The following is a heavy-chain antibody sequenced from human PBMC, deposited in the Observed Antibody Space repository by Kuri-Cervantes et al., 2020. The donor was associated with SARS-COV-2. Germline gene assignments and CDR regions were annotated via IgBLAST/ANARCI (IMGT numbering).Heavy chain of an antibody. V-gene: IGHV4-59*08. CDR3: ARSSGSYLYYGMDV. J-gene: IGHJ6*02. D-gene: IGHD1-26*01. Sequence: GSLRLSCTVSGGSISSYYWSWIRQPPGKGLEWIGYIYYSGSTNYNPSLKSRVTISVDTSKNQFSLKLSSVTAADTAVYYCARSSGSYLYYGMDVWGQGTTVTVSS. CDR2: IYYSGST. CDR1: GGSISSYY.